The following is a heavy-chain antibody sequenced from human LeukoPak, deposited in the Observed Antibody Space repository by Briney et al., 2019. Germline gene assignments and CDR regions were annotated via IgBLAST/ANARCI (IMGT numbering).Heavy chain of an antibody. CDR1: GYTFTSYG. D-gene: IGHD3-9*01. V-gene: IGHV1-18*01. CDR2: ISAYNGNT. CDR3: ARDRGGLRYFDWLSWFDP. Sequence: ASVKVSCKASGYTFTSYGIGWVRQAPGQGLEWMGWISAYNGNTNYAQKLQGRVTMTTDTSTSTAYMELRSLRSDDTAVYCCARDRGGLRYFDWLSWFDPWGQGTLVTVSS. J-gene: IGHJ5*02.